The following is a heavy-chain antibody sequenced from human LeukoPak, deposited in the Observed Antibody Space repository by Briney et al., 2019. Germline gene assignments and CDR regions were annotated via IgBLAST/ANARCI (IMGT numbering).Heavy chain of an antibody. Sequence: GGFLRLSCAASGFTFSNYAMNWGRQAPGKGLQWVSVISGGGESTYYADSVKGRFTISRDNSKNTLYVQMNSLRAEDTAVYYCAGGSVKPQVHRPAYWGQGTLVTVSS. CDR3: AGGSVKPQVHRPAY. CDR1: GFTFSNYA. V-gene: IGHV3-23*01. CDR2: ISGGGEST. D-gene: IGHD2/OR15-2a*01. J-gene: IGHJ4*02.